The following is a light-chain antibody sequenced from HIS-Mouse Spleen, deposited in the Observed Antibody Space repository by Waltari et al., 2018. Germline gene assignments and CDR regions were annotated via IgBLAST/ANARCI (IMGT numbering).Light chain of an antibody. Sequence: SYELTQPSSVSVSPGQTARITCSGDVLAKKKYARWFQQQPGQAPVLVIYKDSERPSGIPERFSGSSSGTTVTLTISGAQVEDEADYYCYSAADNSGVFGGGTKLTVL. CDR2: KDS. V-gene: IGLV3-27*01. J-gene: IGLJ2*01. CDR1: VLAKKKY. CDR3: YSAADNSGV.